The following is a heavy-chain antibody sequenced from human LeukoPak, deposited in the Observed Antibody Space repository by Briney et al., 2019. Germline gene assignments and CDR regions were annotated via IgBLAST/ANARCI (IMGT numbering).Heavy chain of an antibody. CDR3: AGSGWYEDDRLDP. Sequence: PSQTLSLTCTVSGGSISSGSYYWSWIRQPAGKGLEWIGRIYTSGSTNYNPSLKSRVTISVDTSKNQFSLKLSSVTAADTAVYYCAGSGWYEDDRLDPWGQGALVTVSS. CDR1: GGSISSGSYY. D-gene: IGHD6-19*01. J-gene: IGHJ5*02. CDR2: IYTSGST. V-gene: IGHV4-61*02.